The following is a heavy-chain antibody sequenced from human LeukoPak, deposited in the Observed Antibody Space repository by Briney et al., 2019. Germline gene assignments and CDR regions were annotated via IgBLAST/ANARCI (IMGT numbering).Heavy chain of an antibody. CDR2: IKQAGSEK. V-gene: IGHV3-7*01. D-gene: IGHD5-18*01. J-gene: IGHJ5*02. Sequence: GGSLRLSCAASGFTFSSYWMSWVRQAPGKGLEWVANIKQAGSEKYYVDSVKGRFTISRDNAKNSLYLQMNSLRAEDTAVYYCARIQGYSYGSNWFDPWGQGTLVTVSS. CDR1: GFTFSSYW. CDR3: ARIQGYSYGSNWFDP.